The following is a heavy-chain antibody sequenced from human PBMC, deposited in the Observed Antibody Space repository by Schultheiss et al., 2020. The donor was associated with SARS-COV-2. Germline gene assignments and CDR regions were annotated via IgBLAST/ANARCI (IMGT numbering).Heavy chain of an antibody. CDR2: INPNSGGT. J-gene: IGHJ2*01. V-gene: IGHV1-8*02. Sequence: ASVKVSCKASGGTFSSYAISWVRQAPGKGLEWMGRINPNSGGTNYAQKFQGRVTMTRNTSISTAYMELSSLRSEDTAVYYCARGLSGYDYGGNSAWYFDLWGRGTLVTVSS. CDR3: ARGLSGYDYGGNSAWYFDL. CDR1: GGTFSSYA. D-gene: IGHD4-23*01.